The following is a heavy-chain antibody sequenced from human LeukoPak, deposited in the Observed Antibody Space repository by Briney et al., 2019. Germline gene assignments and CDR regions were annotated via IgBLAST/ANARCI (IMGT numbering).Heavy chain of an antibody. J-gene: IGHJ2*01. D-gene: IGHD2-2*02. CDR1: GGSISSYY. V-gene: IGHV4-4*09. CDR2: IYTSGST. Sequence: SETLSLTCTVSGGSISSYYWSWIRQPPGKGLEWIGYIYTSGSTTYNPSLKSRVTISVDTSKNQFSLKLSSVTAADTAVYYCARHARFCSSTSCYTDWYFDLWGRGTLVTVSS. CDR3: ARHARFCSSTSCYTDWYFDL.